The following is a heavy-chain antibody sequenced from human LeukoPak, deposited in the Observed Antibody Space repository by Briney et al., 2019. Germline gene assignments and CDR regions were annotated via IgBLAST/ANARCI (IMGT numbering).Heavy chain of an antibody. V-gene: IGHV3-74*01. CDR1: GFTFSSYW. CDR3: ARDFLGLGDY. D-gene: IGHD2/OR15-2a*01. Sequence: GGSLRLSCAASGFTFSSYWMHWVRQAPGKGLVWVSHINNDGSSTNYADSVKGRFTISRDNTQNTLYLQMNSLRAEDTAVYYCARDFLGLGDYWGQGILVTVSS. J-gene: IGHJ4*02. CDR2: INNDGSST.